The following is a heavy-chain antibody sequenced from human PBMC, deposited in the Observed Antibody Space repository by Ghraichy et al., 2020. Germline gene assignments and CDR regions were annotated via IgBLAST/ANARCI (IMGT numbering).Heavy chain of an antibody. J-gene: IGHJ6*02. CDR3: ARGFKAVAGRGYYYYGMDV. CDR2: INHSGST. D-gene: IGHD6-19*01. Sequence: SETLSLTCAVYGGSFSGYYWSWIRQPPGKGLEWIGEINHSGSTNYNPSLKSRVTISVDTSKNQFSLKLSSVTAADTAVYYCARGFKAVAGRGYYYYGMDVWGQGTTVTVSS. V-gene: IGHV4-34*01. CDR1: GGSFSGYY.